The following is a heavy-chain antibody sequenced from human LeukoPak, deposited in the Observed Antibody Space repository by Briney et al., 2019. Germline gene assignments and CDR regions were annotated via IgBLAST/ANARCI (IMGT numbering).Heavy chain of an antibody. J-gene: IGHJ6*03. V-gene: IGHV3-11*04. CDR1: GFTFSDYY. D-gene: IGHD3-3*01. CDR3: ARQGAVTTTLYYYYYYYMDV. Sequence: GGSLRLSCAASGFTFSDYYMSWIRQAPGKGLEWVSYISSSGSTIYYADSVKGRFTISRDNAKNSLYLQMNSLRAEDTAVYYCARQGAVTTTLYYYYYYYMDVWGKGTTVTVSS. CDR2: ISSSGSTI.